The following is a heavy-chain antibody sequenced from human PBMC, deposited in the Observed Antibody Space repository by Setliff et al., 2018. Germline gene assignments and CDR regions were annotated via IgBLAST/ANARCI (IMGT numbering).Heavy chain of an antibody. Sequence: LRLSCAASGFTFSSYWMSWVRQAPGKGLEWVANIKQDGSEKYYVDSVKGRFTISRDNAKNSLYLQMNSLRAEDTAVYYCARDSGQAAAGLAYYYGMDAWGQGSTVTVSS. CDR1: GFTFSSYW. J-gene: IGHJ6*02. D-gene: IGHD6-13*01. CDR3: ARDSGQAAAGLAYYYGMDA. CDR2: IKQDGSEK. V-gene: IGHV3-7*01.